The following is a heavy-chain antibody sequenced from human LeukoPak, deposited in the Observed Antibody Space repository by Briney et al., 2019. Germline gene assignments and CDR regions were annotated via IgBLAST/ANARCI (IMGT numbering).Heavy chain of an antibody. CDR2: IIPIFGTA. V-gene: IGHV1-69*13. CDR3: ARPHYYGSGSHWRQHQGWFDP. D-gene: IGHD3-10*01. Sequence: SVKVSCKASGGTFSSYAISWVRQAPGQGLEWMGGIIPIFGTANYAQKFQGRVTITADESTSTAYMELSSLRSEDTAVYYCARPHYYGSGSHWRQHQGWFDPWGQGTLVTVSS. CDR1: GGTFSSYA. J-gene: IGHJ5*02.